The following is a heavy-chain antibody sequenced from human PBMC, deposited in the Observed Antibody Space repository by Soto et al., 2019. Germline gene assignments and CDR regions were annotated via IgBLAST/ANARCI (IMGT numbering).Heavy chain of an antibody. CDR2: IIPILGIA. CDR1: GGTFSSYT. D-gene: IGHD4-17*01. J-gene: IGHJ4*02. Sequence: QVQLVQSGAEVKKPGSSVKVSCKASGGTFSSYTISWVRQAPGQGLEWMGRIIPILGIANYAQKFQGRVTITADKSTSTAYRELSSRRSEYTAVYYCASSGDYGGPAYWGQGTLVTVSS. V-gene: IGHV1-69*02. CDR3: ASSGDYGGPAY.